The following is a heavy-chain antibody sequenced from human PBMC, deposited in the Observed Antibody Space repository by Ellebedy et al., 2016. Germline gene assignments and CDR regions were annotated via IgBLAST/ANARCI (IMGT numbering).Heavy chain of an antibody. Sequence: GESLKISCAASGFTVSSDYMSWVRQAPGKGLEWVSVIYSGADTYYADSVKGRFTISRHNSRNTLYLQMNSLRAEDTAVYYCATGGGGTFPQWGQGTLVTVSS. CDR3: ATGGGGTFPQ. V-gene: IGHV3-53*04. CDR2: IYSGADT. CDR1: GFTVSSDY. D-gene: IGHD2-15*01. J-gene: IGHJ4*02.